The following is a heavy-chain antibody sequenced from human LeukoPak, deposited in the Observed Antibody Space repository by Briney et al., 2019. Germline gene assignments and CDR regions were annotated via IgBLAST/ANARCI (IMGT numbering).Heavy chain of an antibody. D-gene: IGHD5-24*01. V-gene: IGHV3-48*04. J-gene: IGHJ4*02. CDR1: GFTLSTYS. CDR3: ARRRDFDY. CDR2: IRSSGNTI. Sequence: GGSLRLSCAASGFTLSTYSMNWVRQAPGKGLEWVSYIRSSGNTIYYADSVKGRFTISRDNAKNSLFLQMNSLRAEDTAVYYCARRRDFDYWGQGTLVAVSS.